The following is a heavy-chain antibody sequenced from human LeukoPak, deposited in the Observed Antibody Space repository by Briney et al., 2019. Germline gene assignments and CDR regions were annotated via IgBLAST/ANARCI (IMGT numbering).Heavy chain of an antibody. CDR1: GFTFSSYS. CDR3: ARVDGPYYFDY. CDR2: ISSSSSYI. V-gene: IGHV3-21*01. D-gene: IGHD3-9*01. Sequence: GRPQTLSCAASGFTFSSYSMNWVRQAPGKGLEWVSSISSSSSYIYYADSVKGRFTISRDNAKNSLYLQMNSLRAEDTAVYYCARVDGPYYFDYWGQGTLVIVSS. J-gene: IGHJ4*02.